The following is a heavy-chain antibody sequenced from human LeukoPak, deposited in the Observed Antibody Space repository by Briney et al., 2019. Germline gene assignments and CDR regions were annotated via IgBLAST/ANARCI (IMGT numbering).Heavy chain of an antibody. Sequence: PGGSLRLSCAASGFTFSSYAMHWVRQAPGKGLEWVAVISYDGSNKYYADSVKGRFTISRDNSKNTLYLQMNSLRAEDTAVYYCARDGAPTRSAVSYPDYWGQGTLVTVSS. V-gene: IGHV3-30-3*01. CDR1: GFTFSSYA. J-gene: IGHJ4*02. CDR2: ISYDGSNK. CDR3: ARDGAPTRSAVSYPDY. D-gene: IGHD1-26*01.